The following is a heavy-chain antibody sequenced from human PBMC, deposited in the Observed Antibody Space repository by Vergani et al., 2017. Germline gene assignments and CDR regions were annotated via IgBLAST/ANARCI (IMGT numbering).Heavy chain of an antibody. CDR1: GGPISSSSYY. CDR2: IYYSGST. CDR3: AGPTNWYNWFDP. Sequence: QLQLQESGPGLVKPSEILSLTCTVSGGPISSSSYYWGWIRQPPGKGLEWIGSIYYSGSTYYNPSLKSRVTISVHTSKNQFSLKLSSVTAADTAVYFCAGPTNWYNWFDPWGQGTLVTVSS. D-gene: IGHD7-27*01. V-gene: IGHV4-39*01. J-gene: IGHJ5*02.